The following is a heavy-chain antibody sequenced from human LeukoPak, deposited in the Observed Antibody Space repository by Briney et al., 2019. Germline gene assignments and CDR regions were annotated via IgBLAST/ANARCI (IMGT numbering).Heavy chain of an antibody. CDR3: ARDKGLEWPADY. V-gene: IGHV3-30*03. Sequence: PGGSLRLSCAASGFTFSSYGMHWVRQAPGKGLEWVAVISYDGSNKYYADSVKGRFTISRDSAKNILHLQMNSLRLDDTAVYYCARDKGLEWPADYWGQGILVAVSS. CDR2: ISYDGSNK. D-gene: IGHD1-1*01. CDR1: GFTFSSYG. J-gene: IGHJ4*02.